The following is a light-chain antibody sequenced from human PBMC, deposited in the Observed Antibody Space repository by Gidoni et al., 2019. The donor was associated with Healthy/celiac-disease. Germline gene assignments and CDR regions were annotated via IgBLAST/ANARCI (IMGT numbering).Light chain of an antibody. CDR2: GAS. Sequence: MTQSPATLSVSPGERATLSCRASQSVSSNLDWYQQKPGQAPRLLIYGASTRATGVPARFSGSGSGTEFTLTISSLQSEDFAVYYCQHHNNWPPRTFGQGTKVEIK. J-gene: IGKJ1*01. CDR1: QSVSSN. V-gene: IGKV3-15*01. CDR3: QHHNNWPPRT.